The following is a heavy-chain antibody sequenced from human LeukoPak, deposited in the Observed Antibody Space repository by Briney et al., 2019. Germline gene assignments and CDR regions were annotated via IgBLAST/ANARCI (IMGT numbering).Heavy chain of an antibody. D-gene: IGHD3-10*01. CDR2: INHSGST. V-gene: IGHV4-34*01. CDR3: ARVRYYGSGSSPISY. J-gene: IGHJ4*02. Sequence: SETLSLTCAVYGGSFGGYYWSWIRQPPGKGLEWIGEINHSGSTNYNPSLKSRVTISVDTSKNQFSLKLSSVTAADTAVYYCARVRYYGSGSSPISYWGQGTLVTVSS. CDR1: GGSFGGYY.